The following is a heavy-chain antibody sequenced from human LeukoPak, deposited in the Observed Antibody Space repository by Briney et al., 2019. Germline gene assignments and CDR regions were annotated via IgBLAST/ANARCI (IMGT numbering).Heavy chain of an antibody. Sequence: GRSLRLSCAASGFTFSSYGMHWVRQAPGKGLEWVAVTSHDGTNKYYADSVKGRFTISRDNSENTLYLQMNSLRAEDTAVYYCAKGGQQLVRWQFDPWSQGTLVTVSS. CDR1: GFTFSSYG. J-gene: IGHJ5*02. CDR2: TSHDGTNK. CDR3: AKGGQQLVRWQFDP. V-gene: IGHV3-30*18. D-gene: IGHD6-13*01.